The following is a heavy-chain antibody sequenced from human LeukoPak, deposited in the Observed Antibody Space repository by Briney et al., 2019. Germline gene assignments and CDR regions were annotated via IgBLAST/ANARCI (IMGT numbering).Heavy chain of an antibody. CDR3: ARGDFWTSPYYYYYMDA. Sequence: SVKISCKASGGTFSSYAISWVRQAPGQGLEWMGGIIPIFGTANYAQKFQGRVTITTDESTSTAYMELSSLRSDDTAVYYCARGDFWTSPYYYYYMDAWGKGTTVTVSS. D-gene: IGHD3/OR15-3a*01. CDR1: GGTFSSYA. V-gene: IGHV1-69*05. J-gene: IGHJ6*03. CDR2: IIPIFGTA.